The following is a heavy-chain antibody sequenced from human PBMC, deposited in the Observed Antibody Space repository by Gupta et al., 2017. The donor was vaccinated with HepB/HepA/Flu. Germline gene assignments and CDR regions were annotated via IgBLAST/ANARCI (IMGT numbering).Heavy chain of an antibody. D-gene: IGHD2-2*02. V-gene: IGHV1-8*03. J-gene: IGHJ6*03. Sequence: GQGLEWMGWMNPNSGNTGYAQKFQGRVTITRNTSISTAYMELSSLRSEDTAVYYCARATYDCSSTSCYTQADYYYYYYMDVWGKGTTVTVSS. CDR2: MNPNSGNT. CDR3: ARATYDCSSTSCYTQADYYYYYYMDV.